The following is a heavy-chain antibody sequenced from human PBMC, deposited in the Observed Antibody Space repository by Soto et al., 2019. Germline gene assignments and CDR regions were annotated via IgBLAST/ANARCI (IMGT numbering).Heavy chain of an antibody. CDR3: AKVQDNSGWTFHC. J-gene: IGHJ4*02. CDR2: ISESGGGT. D-gene: IGHD6-19*01. CDR1: GFTVSSNYA. Sequence: GGSLRLSCAASGFTVSSNYAMTWVRQAPGKGLEWVSAISESGGGTYYADSVKGRFTISRDDSKNTLYLQMNSLRAEDTAVHYCAKVQDNSGWTFHCWGQGALVTVSS. V-gene: IGHV3-23*01.